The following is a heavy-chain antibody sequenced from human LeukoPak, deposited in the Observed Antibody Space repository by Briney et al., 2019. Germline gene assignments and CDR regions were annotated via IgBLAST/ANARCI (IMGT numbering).Heavy chain of an antibody. CDR1: GGSISSSNHY. Sequence: SETLSLTCSVSGGSISSSNHYWGWRHQPPRKRLELVGIMYYSCSTYYNPSLKSRATISDDTSNNHFYLQRSSVTAADTAVYSWARDQEAATIGVWGQGTLVTVSS. CDR3: ARDQEAATIGV. J-gene: IGHJ4*02. CDR2: MYYSCST. D-gene: IGHD5-12*01. V-gene: IGHV4-39*07.